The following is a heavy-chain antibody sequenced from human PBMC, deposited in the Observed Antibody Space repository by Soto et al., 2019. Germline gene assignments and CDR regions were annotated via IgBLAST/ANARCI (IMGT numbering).Heavy chain of an antibody. V-gene: IGHV3-23*01. CDR3: VTDPNWEWGY. Sequence: VGSLRLSCAASGFAFSRNDMNCVRQRPGKGLEWVSNINYSGVSTYYSDAVKGRFTISRDNSKNILYLEMNSLKVDDTAVYYCVTDPNWEWGYWGQGALVTVSS. J-gene: IGHJ4*02. D-gene: IGHD1-1*01. CDR1: GFAFSRND. CDR2: INYSGVST.